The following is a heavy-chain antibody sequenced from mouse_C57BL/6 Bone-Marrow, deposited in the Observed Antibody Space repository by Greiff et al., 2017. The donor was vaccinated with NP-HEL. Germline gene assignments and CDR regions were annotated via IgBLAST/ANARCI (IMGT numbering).Heavy chain of an antibody. Sequence: VTLVESGGGLVKPGGSLKLSCAASGFTFSSYTLSWVRQTPEKRLEWVATISGGGGNSYYPACVKGRFLISRDKAKNTLYLQIGRLGSEDTALYYSARPPDSSGYDWFADWGQGTLVTVSA. V-gene: IGHV5-9*01. CDR3: ARPPDSSGYDWFAD. D-gene: IGHD3-2*02. J-gene: IGHJ3*01. CDR2: ISGGGGNS. CDR1: GFTFSSYT.